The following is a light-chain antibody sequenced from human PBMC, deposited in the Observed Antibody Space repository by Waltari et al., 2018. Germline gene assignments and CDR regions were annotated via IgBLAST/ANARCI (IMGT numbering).Light chain of an antibody. J-gene: IGLJ3*02. CDR1: RSNIGTNF. V-gene: IGLV1-47*01. CDR3: AAWDDNLGGTWV. Sequence: QSALSQPPSASGTPGQRVTISCSGSRSNIGTNFVYWYQHLPGTAPKLLIHRNIHRPSGVPDRVSGSKSGTSASLDISGLRSEDEADYYCAAWDDNLGGTWVFGGGTKLTVL. CDR2: RNI.